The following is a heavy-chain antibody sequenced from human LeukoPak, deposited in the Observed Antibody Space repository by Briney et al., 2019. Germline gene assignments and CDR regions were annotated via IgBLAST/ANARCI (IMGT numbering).Heavy chain of an antibody. CDR1: GGSFSGYY. D-gene: IGHD2-15*01. J-gene: IGHJ4*02. Sequence: SETLSLTCAVYGGSFSGYYWSWIRQPPGKGLEWIGEINHSGSTNYNPSLKSRVTISVDTSKNQFSLKLSSVTAADTAVYYCAAYCSGGSCYSGWGQGTLATVSS. V-gene: IGHV4-34*01. CDR3: AAYCSGGSCYSG. CDR2: INHSGST.